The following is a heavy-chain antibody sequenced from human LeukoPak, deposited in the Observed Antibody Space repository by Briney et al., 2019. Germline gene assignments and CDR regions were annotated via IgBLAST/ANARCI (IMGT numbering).Heavy chain of an antibody. J-gene: IGHJ4*02. CDR2: ISYDRSNK. D-gene: IGHD5-24*01. CDR1: GFTFSSYA. CDR3: ASPRDGYNHY. V-gene: IGHV3-30-3*01. Sequence: GGSLRLSCAASGFTFSSYAMHWVRQAPGKGLEWVATISYDRSNKYYADSVKGRFTISRDNSKNTLYLQMNSLRAEDTAVYYCASPRDGYNHYWGQGTLVTVSS.